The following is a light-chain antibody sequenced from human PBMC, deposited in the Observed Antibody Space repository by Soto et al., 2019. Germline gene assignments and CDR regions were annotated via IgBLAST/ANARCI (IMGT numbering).Light chain of an antibody. V-gene: IGLV2-8*01. CDR2: EVN. J-gene: IGLJ2*01. Sequence: QSALTQPPSASGSPGQSVTISCTGTSSDVGGYDYVSWYQQHPGKAPKLMIYEVNKRPSGVPDRFSGSKYDDTASLTVSGLQAEDEADYYCSSYAGSNNVLFGGGTKLTVL. CDR3: SSYAGSNNVL. CDR1: SSDVGGYDY.